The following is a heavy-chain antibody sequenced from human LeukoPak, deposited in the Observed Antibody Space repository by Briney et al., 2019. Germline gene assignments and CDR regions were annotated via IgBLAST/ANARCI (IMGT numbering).Heavy chain of an antibody. CDR1: GYTFSNYG. V-gene: IGHV1-18*01. D-gene: IGHD1-26*01. Sequence: ASVKVSCKASGYTFSNYGITWVRQAPGQGLEWMGWISTYNGDTNYAQKIQGRVTMTTDTSTGTTYMDLRSLRPDDTAVYYCARDSGSSPGDYWGQGTLVTVSS. J-gene: IGHJ4*02. CDR2: ISTYNGDT. CDR3: ARDSGSSPGDY.